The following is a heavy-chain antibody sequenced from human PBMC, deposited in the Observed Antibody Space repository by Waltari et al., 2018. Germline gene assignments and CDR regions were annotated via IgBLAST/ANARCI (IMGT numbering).Heavy chain of an antibody. CDR2: IYSGGST. D-gene: IGHD1-1*01. J-gene: IGHJ4*02. Sequence: EVQLVESGGGLIQHGGSLSLSCADSGFTVGNNFMGWVRQAPGKGLEWVSVIYSGGSTNYIDSVRGRFTISRDSSKNTLYLQMNSLRAEDTAVYYCAKVDNVGLNNYWGQGTLVTVSS. CDR1: GFTVGNNF. V-gene: IGHV3-53*01. CDR3: AKVDNVGLNNY.